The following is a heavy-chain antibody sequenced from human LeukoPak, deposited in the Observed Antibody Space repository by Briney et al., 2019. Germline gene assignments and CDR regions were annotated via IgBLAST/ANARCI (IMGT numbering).Heavy chain of an antibody. CDR2: INHSGST. J-gene: IGHJ5*02. V-gene: IGHV4-34*01. CDR1: GGSFSGCY. Sequence: SETLSLTCAVYGGSFSGCYWSWIRQPPGKGLEWIGEINHSGSTNYNPSLKSRVTISVDTSKNQFSLKLSSVTAADTAVYYCARGRTRFDPWGQGTLVTSPQ. CDR3: ARGRTRFDP.